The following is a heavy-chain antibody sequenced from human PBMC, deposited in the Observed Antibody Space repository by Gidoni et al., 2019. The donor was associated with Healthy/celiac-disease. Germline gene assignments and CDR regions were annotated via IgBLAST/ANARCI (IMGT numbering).Heavy chain of an antibody. CDR3: ARSWGYNSSSRWFDP. Sequence: QGLEWMGRIIPILGIANYAQKFQGRVTITADKSTSTAYMELSSLRSEDTAVYYCARSWGYNSSSRWFDPWGQGTLVTVSS. D-gene: IGHD6-6*01. V-gene: IGHV1-69*02. CDR2: IIPILGIA. J-gene: IGHJ5*02.